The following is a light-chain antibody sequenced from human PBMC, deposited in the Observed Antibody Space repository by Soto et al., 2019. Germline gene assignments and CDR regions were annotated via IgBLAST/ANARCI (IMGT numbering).Light chain of an antibody. Sequence: IQVADSPAPMSASVGDSVTLPWRARHSSSSWLAWYQQKPGQAPKLLIYGASSRASGIPSRFSGSGSETEFTLTISSLQSEDFAIYYCQEYNTWPWTFGQGTKVDIK. V-gene: IGKV1-5*01. J-gene: IGKJ1*01. CDR3: QEYNTWPWT. CDR1: HSSSSW. CDR2: GAS.